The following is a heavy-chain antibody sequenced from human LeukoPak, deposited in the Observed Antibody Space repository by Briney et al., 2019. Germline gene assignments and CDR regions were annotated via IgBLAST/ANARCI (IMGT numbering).Heavy chain of an antibody. CDR2: INPKSGGT. D-gene: IGHD4-11*01. CDR3: ARPNPPSYSNYVWFDP. V-gene: IGHV1-2*02. CDR1: GYTFTGYY. J-gene: IGHJ5*02. Sequence: GASVKVSCKASGYTFTGYYMHWVRQAPGQGLEWMGWINPKSGGTNYAQKFQGRVTMTRDTSISTAYMELSRLRSDDTAVSYCARPNPPSYSNYVWFDPWGQGTLVTVSS.